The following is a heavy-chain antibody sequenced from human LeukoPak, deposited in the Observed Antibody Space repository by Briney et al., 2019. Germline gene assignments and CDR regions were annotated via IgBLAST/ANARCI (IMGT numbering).Heavy chain of an antibody. Sequence: SETLSLTCTVSGGSISSNYWSWIRQPPGKGLEWIGYIYHSGSTNYNPSLKSRVTISVDTSKNQCSLMLSSVTAADTAVYYCARYSAPVTSIDYWGQGTLVTVSS. CDR1: GGSISSNY. CDR3: ARYSAPVTSIDY. V-gene: IGHV4-59*01. J-gene: IGHJ4*02. CDR2: IYHSGST. D-gene: IGHD2-21*02.